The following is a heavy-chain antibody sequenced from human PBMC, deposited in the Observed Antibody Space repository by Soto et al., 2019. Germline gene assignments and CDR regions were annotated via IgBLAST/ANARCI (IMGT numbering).Heavy chain of an antibody. CDR2: INEDSSYI. V-gene: IGHV3-21*02. CDR1: GFSFISYS. Sequence: EVQLVESGGGLVKPGGSLRLSCAASGFSFISYSMNWVRQAPGKGLEWVSSINEDSSYIYYAHSLRGRFTISRDNAKDSLYLQMTSLSAEDTAVYYCVRDFGWYFRSGYMDVWGDGATVTVSS. CDR3: VRDFGWYFRSGYMDV. J-gene: IGHJ6*03. D-gene: IGHD3-3*01.